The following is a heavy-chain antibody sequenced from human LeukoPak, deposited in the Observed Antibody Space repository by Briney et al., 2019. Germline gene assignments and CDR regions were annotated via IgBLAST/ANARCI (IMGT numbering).Heavy chain of an antibody. CDR2: ISAYNGNT. CDR3: ARDLYYGSGSNYNGLEY. Sequence: ASVKVSCKASGYTFTSYGISWVRQAPGQGLEWMGWISAYNGNTNYAQKLQGRVTMTTDTSTSTAYMELRSLRAEDTAVYYCARDLYYGSGSNYNGLEYWGQGTLVTVSS. J-gene: IGHJ4*02. V-gene: IGHV1-18*01. D-gene: IGHD3-10*01. CDR1: GYTFTSYG.